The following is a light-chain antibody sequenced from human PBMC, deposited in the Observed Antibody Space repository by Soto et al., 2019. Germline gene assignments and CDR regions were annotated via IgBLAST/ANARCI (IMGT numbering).Light chain of an antibody. Sequence: EIVLMQSPGTLSLSPGERATLSCRASQSVSRRLAWYQQRPGQSPRLLISGASMRASGVPVRFIGSGSGTDLTLTITRLEPEDFAVYYCQQYGGSPITFGLGTRLEIK. CDR3: QQYGGSPIT. CDR1: QSVSRR. V-gene: IGKV3-20*01. CDR2: GAS. J-gene: IGKJ5*01.